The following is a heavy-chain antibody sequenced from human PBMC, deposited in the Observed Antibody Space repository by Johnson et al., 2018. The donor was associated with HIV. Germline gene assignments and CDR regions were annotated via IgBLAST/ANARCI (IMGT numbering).Heavy chain of an antibody. J-gene: IGHJ3*02. CDR2: IRYDGSNK. CDR3: ARDKANWGPSRDVGAFDI. V-gene: IGHV3-30*02. CDR1: GFTFTNYG. Sequence: QVQLLESGGGVVRPGGSLRLSCAASGFTFTNYGMHWVRQAPGKGLEWVAFIRYDGSNKYYADSVKGRFTISRANSKNTLYLQMNSLRAEDTAVYYCARDKANWGPSRDVGAFDIWGQGTMVTVSS. D-gene: IGHD7-27*01.